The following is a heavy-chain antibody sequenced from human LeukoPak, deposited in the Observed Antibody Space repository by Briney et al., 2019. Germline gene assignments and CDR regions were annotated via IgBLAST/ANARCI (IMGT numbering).Heavy chain of an antibody. CDR3: ARGLRSGGSYPYFDY. D-gene: IGHD2-15*01. CDR2: INHSGST. CDR1: GGSLSGYY. J-gene: IGHJ4*02. Sequence: KPSETLSLTCAVYGGSLSGYYWSWIRQPPGKGLEWIGEINHSGSTNYNPSLKSRVTISVDTSKNQFSLKLSSVTAADTAVYYCARGLRSGGSYPYFDYWGQGTLVTVSS. V-gene: IGHV4-34*01.